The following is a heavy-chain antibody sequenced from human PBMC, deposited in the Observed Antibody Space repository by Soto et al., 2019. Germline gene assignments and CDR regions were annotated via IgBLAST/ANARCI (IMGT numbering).Heavy chain of an antibody. D-gene: IGHD2-15*01. CDR2: IYYSGST. Sequence: QVQLQESGPGLVKPSETLSLTCTVSGGSISSYYWSWIRQPPGKGLEWIGYIYYSGSTNYNPSLTSRVPLSVDTSKLQHSLKLSSVTAADTAVHYCASRCGIAADYWGQGTLVTVSS. J-gene: IGHJ4*02. CDR3: ASRCGIAADY. V-gene: IGHV4-59*08. CDR1: GGSISSYY.